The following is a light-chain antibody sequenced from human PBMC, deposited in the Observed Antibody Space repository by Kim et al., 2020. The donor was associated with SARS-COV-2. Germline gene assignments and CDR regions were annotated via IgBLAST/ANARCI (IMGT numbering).Light chain of an antibody. CDR3: CSYAGNSAFV. CDR1: SSDVGRYNY. V-gene: IGLV2-11*01. CDR2: DVI. Sequence: QSALTQPRSVSGSPGQSVTISCTGTSSDVGRYNYVSWYQQHPGEAPKVVIYDVIKRPSGVPDRFSGSKSDNTASLTISGLQGEDEADYYCCSYAGNSAFVFGAGTKVTVL. J-gene: IGLJ1*01.